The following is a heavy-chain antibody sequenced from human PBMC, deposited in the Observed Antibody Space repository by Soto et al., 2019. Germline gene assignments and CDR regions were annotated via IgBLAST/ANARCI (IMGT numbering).Heavy chain of an antibody. CDR2: IIPILGIA. CDR1: GGTFSSYT. V-gene: IGHV1-69*04. CDR3: ARDSGYHFHRYFDL. J-gene: IGHJ2*01. Sequence: SVKVSCKASGGTFSSYTISWVRQAPGQGLEWMGRIIPILGIANYAQKFQGRVTITADKSTSTAYMELSSLRSEDTAVYYCARDSGYHFHRYFDLWGRGTLVTVSS. D-gene: IGHD5-12*01.